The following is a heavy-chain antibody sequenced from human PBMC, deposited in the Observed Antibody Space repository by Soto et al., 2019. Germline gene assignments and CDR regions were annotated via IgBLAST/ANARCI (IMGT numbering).Heavy chain of an antibody. CDR3: VRDTRRISGIFPGY. D-gene: IGHD2-8*02. CDR2: VCTGGAT. CDR1: GFDVTTNC. Sequence: GGSLRLSCVGSGFDVTTNCMRWVRQAPGKGLECVSIVCTGGATHYADSVKDRFTISRDSSKNTVHLQLNNVRAEDTAVYYCVRDTRRISGIFPGYWFKGTQVT. V-gene: IGHV3-53*01. J-gene: IGHJ4*02.